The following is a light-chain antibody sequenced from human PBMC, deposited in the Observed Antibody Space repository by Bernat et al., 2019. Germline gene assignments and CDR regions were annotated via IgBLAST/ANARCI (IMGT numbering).Light chain of an antibody. Sequence: QSALTQPPSVSGSPGQSVTLSCGGTSSDVGFYNRVSWYQQYPGTAPKLLIYEVSNGPIGPPDRFSAFKTGNQAFLAISGLKAEDEATYYCSSYTTHSPFVLFGGGTKLNVL. J-gene: IGLJ2*01. CDR1: SSDVGFYNR. V-gene: IGLV2-18*02. CDR2: EVS. CDR3: SSYTTHSPFVL.